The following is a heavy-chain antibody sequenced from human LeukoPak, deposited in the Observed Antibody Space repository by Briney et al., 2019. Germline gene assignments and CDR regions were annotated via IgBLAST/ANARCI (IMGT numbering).Heavy chain of an antibody. CDR2: IAWDDDK. D-gene: IGHD1-26*01. J-gene: IGHJ4*02. CDR3: DRNYGGSFYFDY. V-gene: IGHV2-70*11. Sequence: SGPALVKPTQTLTLTFTFSGFALGTSGVCVTWIRQPPGKALEWRARIAWDDDKYYSTSVKTRLTISKDTSKNQVVLTMTNMDPVDTATSYCDRNYGGSFYFDYWGQGTLVTVSS. CDR1: GFALGTSGVC.